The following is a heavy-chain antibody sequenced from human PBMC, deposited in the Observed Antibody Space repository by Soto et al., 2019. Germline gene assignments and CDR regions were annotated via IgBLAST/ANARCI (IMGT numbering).Heavy chain of an antibody. CDR2: IYHSGST. J-gene: IGHJ6*02. V-gene: IGHV4-30-2*01. CDR1: GGSISSGGYS. CDR3: ARSRYDFWSGYDYNYGMDV. Sequence: QLQLQESGSGLVKPSQTLSLTCAVSGGSISSGGYSWSWIRQPPGKGLEWIGYIYHSGSTYYNPSLQSRVTISIDRSKNQFSLKLSSVNAADTAVYYWARSRYDFWSGYDYNYGMDVWGQGTTVTVSS. D-gene: IGHD3-3*01.